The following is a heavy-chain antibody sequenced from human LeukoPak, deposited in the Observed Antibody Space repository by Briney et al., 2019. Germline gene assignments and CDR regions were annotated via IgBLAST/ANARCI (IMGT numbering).Heavy chain of an antibody. CDR2: IYYSGST. CDR1: GGSISSYY. CDR3: ARGPATFGVVIILPFDP. J-gene: IGHJ5*02. Sequence: SETLSLTCTVSGGSISSYYWSWIRQPPGKGLEWIGYIYYSGSTNYNPSLKSRVTISVDTSKNQFSLKLSSVTAADTAVYYCARGPATFGVVIILPFDPWGQGTLVTVSS. V-gene: IGHV4-59*12. D-gene: IGHD3-3*01.